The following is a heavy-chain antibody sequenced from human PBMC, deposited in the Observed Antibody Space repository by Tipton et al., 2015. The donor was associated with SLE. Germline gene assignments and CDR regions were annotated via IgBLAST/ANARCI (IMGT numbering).Heavy chain of an antibody. CDR2: IYTTGTT. V-gene: IGHV4-61*09. J-gene: IGHJ4*02. Sequence: LRLSCTVSGASTRTGGYYWSWIRQPAGKGLEWIGQIYTTGTTNYSPSLKSRVIMSIDTSKNQFSLNLSSVTAADTAVYYCARIGGYGSGTFYPDFWGQGTLVTVSS. D-gene: IGHD3-10*01. CDR3: ARIGGYGSGTFYPDF. CDR1: GASTRTGGYY.